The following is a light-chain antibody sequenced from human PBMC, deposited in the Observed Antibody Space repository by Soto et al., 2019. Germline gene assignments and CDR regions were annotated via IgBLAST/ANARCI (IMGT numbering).Light chain of an antibody. J-gene: IGKJ1*01. V-gene: IGKV3-20*01. CDR3: QQYGSSSWT. CDR1: QRVSSSY. CDR2: GTS. Sequence: EIVLTQSPGTLSLSPGERATLSCRASQRVSSSYLAWYQQKPGQAPRLLIYGTSSRATAIPDRFSGSGSGTDFPLTISRLEPEDFAVYYCQQYGSSSWTFGQGTKVEIK.